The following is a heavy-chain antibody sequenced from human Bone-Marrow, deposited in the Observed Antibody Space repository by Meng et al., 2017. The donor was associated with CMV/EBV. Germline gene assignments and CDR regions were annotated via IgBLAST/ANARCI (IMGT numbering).Heavy chain of an antibody. V-gene: IGHV4-34*01. Sequence: GSFSGYYWSWIRQPPGKGLEWIGEINHSGSTNYNPSLKSRVTISVDTSKNQFSLKLNSVTAADTAVYYCAIHTCSSTSCYTGKFDYWGQGTLVTVSS. J-gene: IGHJ4*02. CDR2: INHSGST. D-gene: IGHD2-2*02. CDR1: GSFSGYY. CDR3: AIHTCSSTSCYTGKFDY.